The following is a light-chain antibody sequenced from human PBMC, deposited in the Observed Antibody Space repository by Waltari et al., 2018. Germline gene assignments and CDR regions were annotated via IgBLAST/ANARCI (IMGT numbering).Light chain of an antibody. CDR2: GAS. J-gene: IGKJ4*01. CDR1: QDIRNG. CDR3: LQHNSYPPT. Sequence: DIQMTQSPSSLSASVGDRLTITCRASQDIRNGLGWYQQKPVEAPKRLIYGASSLQSGVPSRFRGSASGTEFTLTISSLQPEDFATYFCLQHNSYPPTFGGGTKVEIQ. V-gene: IGKV1-17*01.